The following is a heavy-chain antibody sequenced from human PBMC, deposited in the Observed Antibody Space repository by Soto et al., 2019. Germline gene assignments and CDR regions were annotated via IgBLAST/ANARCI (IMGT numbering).Heavy chain of an antibody. CDR1: GYTFTTYA. D-gene: IGHD4-17*01. J-gene: IGHJ4*02. CDR2: INAGNGNT. V-gene: IGHV1-3*05. CDR3: ARESYGGEFDY. Sequence: QVQLVQSGAEEKKPGASVKVSCKASGYTFTTYAMHWVRQAPGQRLEWMGWINAGNGNTKYSQKFQGRVTITRDTSESTAYMELSSLRSEDTAVYYCARESYGGEFDYWGQGTLVTVSS.